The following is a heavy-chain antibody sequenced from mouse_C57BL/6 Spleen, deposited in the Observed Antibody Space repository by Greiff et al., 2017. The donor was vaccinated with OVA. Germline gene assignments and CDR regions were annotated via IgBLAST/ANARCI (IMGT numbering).Heavy chain of an antibody. CDR2: IDPNSGGT. D-gene: IGHD2-4*01. Sequence: QVQLQQPGAELVKPGASVKLSCKASGYTFTSYWMHWVKQRPGRGLEWIGRIDPNSGGTKYNEKFKSKATLTVDKPSSTAYMQLSSLTSEDSAVYDCAKGDYDDLLYAMDYWGQGTSVTVSS. CDR1: GYTFTSYW. J-gene: IGHJ4*01. V-gene: IGHV1-72*01. CDR3: AKGDYDDLLYAMDY.